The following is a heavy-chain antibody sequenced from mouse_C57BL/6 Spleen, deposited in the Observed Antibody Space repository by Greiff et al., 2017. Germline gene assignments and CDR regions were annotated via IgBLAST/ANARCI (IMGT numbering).Heavy chain of an antibody. D-gene: IGHD2-1*01. Sequence: VKLMESGPGLVAPSQSLSITCTVSGFSFTSYGVHWVRQPPGKGLEWLVVIWSDGSTTYNSARKSRLSISKDNSKSQVLLKMNSLQTDDAAMYYCARHEGNPFYAMEYWGQGTTVTVSS. J-gene: IGHJ4*01. CDR1: GFSFTSYG. V-gene: IGHV2-6-1*01. CDR2: IWSDGST. CDR3: ARHEGNPFYAMEY.